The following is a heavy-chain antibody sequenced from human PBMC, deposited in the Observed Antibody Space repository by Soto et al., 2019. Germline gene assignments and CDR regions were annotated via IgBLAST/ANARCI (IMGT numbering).Heavy chain of an antibody. V-gene: IGHV4-59*08. CDR3: ARVIIEAAAGNRLFDY. CDR2: IYYSGST. CDR1: GGSISSYY. Sequence: PSETLSLTCTVSGGSISSYYWSWIRQPPGKGLEWIGYIYYSGSTNYNPSLKSRVTISVDTSKNQFSLKLSSVTAADTAVYYCARVIIEAAAGNRLFDYWGQGTLVTVSS. J-gene: IGHJ4*02. D-gene: IGHD6-13*01.